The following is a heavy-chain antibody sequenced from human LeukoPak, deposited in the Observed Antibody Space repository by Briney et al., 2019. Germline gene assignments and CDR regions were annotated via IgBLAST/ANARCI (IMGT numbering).Heavy chain of an antibody. J-gene: IGHJ4*02. CDR1: GFTFTNYA. V-gene: IGHV3-30*03. CDR2: ISNDGSRK. Sequence: QPGVSLRLSCAASGFTFTNYAMSWVRQAPGKGLEWEAIISNDGSRKYYAHSVEGRFTISRDNSKNTLYLQMDSLRAEDTAVYYCARDRAWNYFDYWGQGTLVTVSS. CDR3: ARDRAWNYFDY. D-gene: IGHD3-3*01.